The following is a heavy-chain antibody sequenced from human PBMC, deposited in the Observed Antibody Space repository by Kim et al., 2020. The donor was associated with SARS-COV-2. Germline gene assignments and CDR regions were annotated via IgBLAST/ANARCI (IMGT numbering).Heavy chain of an antibody. CDR1: GYSFSNYW. V-gene: IGHV5-51*01. CDR2: IYPGDFDV. J-gene: IGHJ6*02. CDR3: ARGKGYCNVIACSDSGVDV. D-gene: IGHD2-15*01. Sequence: GESLKISCKGSGYSFSNYWIGWVRQMPGKGLEWVAMIYPGDFDVRYSPSFQGRVTISVDKSITTAHLQWSSLKASDTAIYYCARGKGYCNVIACSDSGVDVWGQGTTVIVSS.